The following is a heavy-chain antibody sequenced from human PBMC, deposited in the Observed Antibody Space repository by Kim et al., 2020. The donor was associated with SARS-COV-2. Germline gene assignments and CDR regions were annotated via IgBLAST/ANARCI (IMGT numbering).Heavy chain of an antibody. D-gene: IGHD6-13*01. CDR1: GFTFSSYS. V-gene: IGHV3-21*01. CDR3: ARDRSIAAAGIHGMDV. J-gene: IGHJ6*02. CDR2: ISSSSSYI. Sequence: GGSLRLSCAASGFTFSSYSMNWVRQAPGKGLEWVSSISSSSSYIYYADSVKGRFTISRDNAKNSLYLQMNSLRAEDTAVYYCARDRSIAAAGIHGMDVWGQGTTVTVSS.